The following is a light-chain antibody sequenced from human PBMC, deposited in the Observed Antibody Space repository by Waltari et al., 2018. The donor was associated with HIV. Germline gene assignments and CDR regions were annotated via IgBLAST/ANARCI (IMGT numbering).Light chain of an antibody. CDR3: NSRDSSGNHVV. Sequence: SSELTQDPAVSVALGQTVRITCQGDSLRSSYASWYQQKPGQAPVLFIDGKTNRPSGIPDRFSGSSSGNTASLTITGAQAEDEADYYCNSRDSSGNHVVFGGGTKLTVL. J-gene: IGLJ2*01. CDR2: GKT. V-gene: IGLV3-19*01. CDR1: SLRSSY.